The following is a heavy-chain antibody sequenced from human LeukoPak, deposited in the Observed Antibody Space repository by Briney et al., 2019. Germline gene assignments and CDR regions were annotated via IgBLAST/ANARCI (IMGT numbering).Heavy chain of an antibody. CDR3: AGTQGAGYFDY. J-gene: IGHJ4*02. Sequence: SETLSLTCTVSDGSISNYYWNWLRQPPGKGLEWIGYIYTSGSTNYNPSLKSRATISVDTSENQFSLKLSSVTAADTAVYYCAGTQGAGYFDYWDREPWSPSPQ. CDR1: DGSISNYY. D-gene: IGHD1-1*01. CDR2: IYTSGST. V-gene: IGHV4-4*09.